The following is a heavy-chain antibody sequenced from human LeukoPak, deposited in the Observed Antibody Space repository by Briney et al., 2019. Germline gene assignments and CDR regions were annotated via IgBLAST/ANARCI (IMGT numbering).Heavy chain of an antibody. CDR3: AKAPVTTCSGAYCYPFDY. D-gene: IGHD2-21*01. V-gene: IGHV3-23*01. CDR2: ISVSGNT. CDR1: GFTFSSYA. J-gene: IGHJ4*02. Sequence: GGTLRLSCAASGFTFSSYAMSWVRQAPGKGLEWVSAISVSGNTYHADSVKGRFTISRDSSKNTLYLQMNRLRAEDAAVYYCAKAPVTTCSGAYCYPFDYWGQGTLVTVSS.